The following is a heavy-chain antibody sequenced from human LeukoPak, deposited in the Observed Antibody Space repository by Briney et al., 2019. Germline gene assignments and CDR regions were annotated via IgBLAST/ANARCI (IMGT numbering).Heavy chain of an antibody. CDR2: INHSGST. D-gene: IGHD4-23*01. CDR1: GGSISSSSYY. V-gene: IGHV4-39*07. Sequence: SETLSLTCTVSGGSISSSSYYWSWIRQPPGKGLEWIGEINHSGSTNYNPSLKSRVTISVDTSKNQFSLKLSSVTAADTAAYYCARTLDRFTVVTPYFDYWGQGTLVTVSS. J-gene: IGHJ4*02. CDR3: ARTLDRFTVVTPYFDY.